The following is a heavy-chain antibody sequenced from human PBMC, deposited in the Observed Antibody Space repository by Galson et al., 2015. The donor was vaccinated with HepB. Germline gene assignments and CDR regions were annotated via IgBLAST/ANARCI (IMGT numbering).Heavy chain of an antibody. CDR1: GFTFSSYA. CDR3: AKDLGGRGAVAGTWGY. CDR2: ISGSGGST. Sequence: SLRLSCAASGFTFSSYAMSWVRQAPGKGLEWVSAISGSGGSTYYADSVKGRFTISRDNSKNTLYLQMNSLRAEDTAVYYCAKDLGGRGAVAGTWGYWGQGTLVTVSS. J-gene: IGHJ4*02. V-gene: IGHV3-23*01. D-gene: IGHD6-13*01.